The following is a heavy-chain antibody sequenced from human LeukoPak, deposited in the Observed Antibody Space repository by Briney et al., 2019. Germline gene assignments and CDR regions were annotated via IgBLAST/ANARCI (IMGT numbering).Heavy chain of an antibody. CDR2: INQDGTNT. CDR1: GFTFSNLW. CDR3: AKYLNRAFDY. D-gene: IGHD1-14*01. V-gene: IGHV3-7*01. J-gene: IGHJ4*02. Sequence: PGGSLRLSCAASGFTFSNLWMSWVRQAPGKGLEWVAHINQDGTNTYHVDSVGGRFTISRDNAKKSLYLQLNNLRAEDTAVYYCAKYLNRAFDYWGQGTLVTVSS.